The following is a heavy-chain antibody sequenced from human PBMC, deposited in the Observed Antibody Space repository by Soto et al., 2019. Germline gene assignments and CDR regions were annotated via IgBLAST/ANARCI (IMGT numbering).Heavy chain of an antibody. J-gene: IGHJ5*02. V-gene: IGHV4-4*07. D-gene: IGHD3-10*01. Sequence: PSETLSLTCTVSGGSISSYYWSWIRQPAGKGLEWIGRIYTSGSTNYNPSLKSRVTMSVDTSKNQFSLKLSSVTAADTAVYYCARDVKSLWFGEYYNWFDPWGQGTLVTVSS. CDR1: GGSISSYY. CDR3: ARDVKSLWFGEYYNWFDP. CDR2: IYTSGST.